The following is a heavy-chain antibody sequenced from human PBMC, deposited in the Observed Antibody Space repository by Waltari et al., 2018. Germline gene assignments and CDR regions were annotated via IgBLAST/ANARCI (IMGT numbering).Heavy chain of an antibody. CDR3: AREGVAVSAFDI. J-gene: IGHJ3*02. CDR1: GFTFSSYS. D-gene: IGHD6-19*01. Sequence: EVQLVESGGGLVQPGGSLRLSCAASGFTFSSYSMNWVRQAPGKGLEWVSYISSSSSTINYADSVKGRFTISRDNAKNSLYLQMNSLRAEDTAVYYCAREGVAVSAFDIWGQGTMVTVSS. CDR2: ISSSSSTI. V-gene: IGHV3-48*01.